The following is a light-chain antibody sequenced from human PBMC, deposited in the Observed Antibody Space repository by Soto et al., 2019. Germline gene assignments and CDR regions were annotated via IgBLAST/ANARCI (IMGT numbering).Light chain of an antibody. CDR2: AAS. CDR3: QQYYSYPPWT. J-gene: IGKJ1*01. Sequence: IHLPQSPSTLSASVEDRVTITCRASQGISSDLAWYQQKPGKAPKLLIYAASTLQSGVPSRFSGSGSGTDFTLTISCLQSQDFATYYCQQYYSYPPWTFGQGTKVDI. CDR1: QGISSD. V-gene: IGKV1-8*01.